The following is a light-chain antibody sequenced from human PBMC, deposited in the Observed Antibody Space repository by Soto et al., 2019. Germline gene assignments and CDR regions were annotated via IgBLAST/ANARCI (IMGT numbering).Light chain of an antibody. V-gene: IGKV4-1*01. CDR2: WAS. J-gene: IGKJ2*01. Sequence: DIVMTQSPDSLAVSLGERATINCKSSQSVLYSSNNKNYLAWYQQKPGQPPKLLIYWASTRESGVPDRFSGTESVTDFTLTISSLQADDVAVYYYQQYYSTPYTFGQGTKLEIK. CDR3: QQYYSTPYT. CDR1: QSVLYSSNNKNY.